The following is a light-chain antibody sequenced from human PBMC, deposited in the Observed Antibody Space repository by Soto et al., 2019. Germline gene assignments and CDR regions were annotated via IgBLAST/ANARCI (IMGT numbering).Light chain of an antibody. CDR3: QPYNSYPVT. J-gene: IGKJ1*01. Sequence: DIQMTQSPSTLSASVGDRVTITCRASQSISSWLAWYQQKPGKAPKLLIYDASSLESGVPSRCSGSGSGTEFTLTIGSLQPDEFATYYCQPYNSYPVTFGQGTKVEIK. CDR2: DAS. V-gene: IGKV1-5*01. CDR1: QSISSW.